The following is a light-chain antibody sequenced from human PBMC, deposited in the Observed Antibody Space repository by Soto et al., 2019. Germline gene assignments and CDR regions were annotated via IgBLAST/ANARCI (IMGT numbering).Light chain of an antibody. J-gene: IGLJ3*02. CDR3: QSYDSSLSGSV. V-gene: IGLV1-40*01. Sequence: QSVLTHPPSLSGAPGQRVTISCTGSSSKIGAGYDVHWYQQLPGTAPKLLIYGNTNRPSGVPDRFSGSKSGTSASLAISRLQAEDEADYFCQSYDSSLSGSVFGGGTKVTVL. CDR1: SSKIGAGYD. CDR2: GNT.